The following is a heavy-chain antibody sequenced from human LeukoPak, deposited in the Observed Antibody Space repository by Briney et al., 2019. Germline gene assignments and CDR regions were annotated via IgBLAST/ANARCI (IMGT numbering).Heavy chain of an antibody. CDR2: IYYSGST. V-gene: IGHV4-59*01. D-gene: IGHD1-26*01. CDR3: ARDTLSGNAFDI. Sequence: PSETLSLTCTVSGGPISSYYWSWIRQPPGKGLEWIGYIYYSGSTNYNPSLKSRVTISEDTSKNQFSLNLNSVTAADTAVYYCARDTLSGNAFDIWGQGTMVTVSS. J-gene: IGHJ3*02. CDR1: GGPISSYY.